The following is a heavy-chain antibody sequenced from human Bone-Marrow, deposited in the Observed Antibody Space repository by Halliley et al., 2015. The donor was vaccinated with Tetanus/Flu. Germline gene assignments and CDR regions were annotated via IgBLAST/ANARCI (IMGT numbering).Heavy chain of an antibody. CDR3: AREGGLGYCSGTSCYGMDV. CDR2: SDHI. D-gene: IGHD2-2*01. Sequence: SDHIYYADSVKGRFTISRDNAKNSLYLHMNSLRAEDTAVYSCAREGGLGYCSGTSCYGMDVWGQGTTVTVSS. J-gene: IGHJ6*02. V-gene: IGHV3-21*01.